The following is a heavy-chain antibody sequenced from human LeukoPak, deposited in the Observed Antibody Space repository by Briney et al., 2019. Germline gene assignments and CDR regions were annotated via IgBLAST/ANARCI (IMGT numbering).Heavy chain of an antibody. CDR1: GYTFTSHA. D-gene: IGHD2-2*01. CDR3: ARYKLYHGAFDI. J-gene: IGHJ3*02. Sequence: GASVKVSCKASGYTFTSHAMHWVRQAPGQRLEWMGWINPGNGNTKYSQKFQGRVTIARDTSASTAYMDLSSLRSEDTAVYYCARYKLYHGAFDIWGQGTMVTVSS. V-gene: IGHV1-3*01. CDR2: INPGNGNT.